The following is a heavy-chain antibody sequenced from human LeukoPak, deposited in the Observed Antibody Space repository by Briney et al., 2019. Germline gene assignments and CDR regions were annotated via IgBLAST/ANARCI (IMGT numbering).Heavy chain of an antibody. D-gene: IGHD5-12*01. CDR1: GFTFSDYY. CDR3: ARDRTGIYVDSYYGMDV. CDR2: ISSSGSTI. V-gene: IGHV3-11*01. J-gene: IGHJ6*02. Sequence: GGSLRLSCAASGFTFSDYYMSWIRQAPGKGLEWVSYISSSGSTIYYADSVKGRFTISRDNAKNSLYLQMNSLRAEDAAVYYCARDRTGIYVDSYYGMDVWGQGTTVTVSS.